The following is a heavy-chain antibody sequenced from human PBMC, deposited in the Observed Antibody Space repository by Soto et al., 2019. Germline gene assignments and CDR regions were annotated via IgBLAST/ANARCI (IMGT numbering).Heavy chain of an antibody. V-gene: IGHV3-15*01. CDR2: IKSKTDGGTT. D-gene: IGHD5-18*01. CDR1: GFTFSNAW. J-gene: IGHJ4*02. Sequence: EVQLVESGGGLVKPGGSLRLSCAASGFTFSNAWMSWVRQAPGKGLEWVGRIKSKTDGGTTDYAAPVKGRFTISRDDSKNTLYLQMNSLKTEDTAVYYCTTADTAMEYYFDYWGQGTLVTVSS. CDR3: TTADTAMEYYFDY.